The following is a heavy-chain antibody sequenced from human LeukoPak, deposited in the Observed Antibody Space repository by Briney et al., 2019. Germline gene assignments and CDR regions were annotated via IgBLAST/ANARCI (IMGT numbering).Heavy chain of an antibody. CDR1: GGSISSYY. V-gene: IGHV4-4*07. CDR2: IYTSGST. CDR3: ARDGYNFWRDYFDY. J-gene: IGHJ4*02. D-gene: IGHD5-24*01. Sequence: PSETLSLTCTVSGGSISSYYWSWIRQPAGKGLEWIGRIYTSGSTNYNPSLKSRVTMSVDTSKNQFSLKLSSVTAADTAVYYCARDGYNFWRDYFDYWGQGTLVTVSS.